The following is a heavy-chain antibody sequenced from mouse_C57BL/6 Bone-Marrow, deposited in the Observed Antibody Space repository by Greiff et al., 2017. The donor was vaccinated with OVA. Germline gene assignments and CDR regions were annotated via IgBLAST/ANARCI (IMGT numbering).Heavy chain of an antibody. CDR1: GYTFTSYW. Sequence: QVQLQQPGAELVKPGASVKLSCKASGYTFTSYWMHWVKQRPGRGLEWIGRIDPNSGGTKYNEKFKSKATLPVDKPSSTAYMQLSSLTSEDAAVYYCARGRVCDYDVLYAMDYWGQGTAVTVSS. D-gene: IGHD2-4*01. CDR3: ARGRVCDYDVLYAMDY. V-gene: IGHV1-72*01. CDR2: IDPNSGGT. J-gene: IGHJ4*01.